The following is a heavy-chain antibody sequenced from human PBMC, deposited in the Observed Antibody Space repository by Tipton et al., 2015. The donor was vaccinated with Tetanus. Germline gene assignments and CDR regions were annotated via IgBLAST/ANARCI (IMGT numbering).Heavy chain of an antibody. CDR1: GLTVSINS. CDR3: APSRDSSGYFSTF. Sequence: GSLRLSCAVSGLTVSINSTSWVRQAPGKGLEWVSVIYSGGSTYYGDSVKGRFTISRDNSKNTVYLQMNSLRADDTALYYCAPSRDSSGYFSTFWGQGTLVTVSS. D-gene: IGHD3-22*01. J-gene: IGHJ4*02. V-gene: IGHV3-53*01. CDR2: IYSGGST.